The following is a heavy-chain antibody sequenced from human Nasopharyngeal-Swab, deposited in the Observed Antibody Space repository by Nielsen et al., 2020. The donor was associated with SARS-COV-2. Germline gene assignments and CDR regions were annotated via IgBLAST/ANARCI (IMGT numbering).Heavy chain of an antibody. D-gene: IGHD1-14*01. CDR2: INSDGSNT. V-gene: IGHV3-74*01. Sequence: GGSLRLSCTASGFTFSAYWMYWVRQAPGKGLVWVSRINSDGSNTAYADSVKGRFTISRDNSKNTLYLQMNSLRAEDTAVYYCANLYPNYFDYWGQGTLVTVSS. CDR3: ANLYPNYFDY. CDR1: GFTFSAYW. J-gene: IGHJ4*02.